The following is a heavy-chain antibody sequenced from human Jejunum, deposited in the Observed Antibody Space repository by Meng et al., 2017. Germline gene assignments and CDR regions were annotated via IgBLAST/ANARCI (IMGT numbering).Heavy chain of an antibody. V-gene: IGHV3-23*01. CDR2: ISGSGAST. Sequence: EVQLLVSGGGLVQPGGSLRLSCAASGFSFSTYAMTWVRQAPGKGLEWVSSISGSGASTYYADSVQGRFTISRDNSKYTVFLQMSSLRAEDTAVYFCAQSDYFHYWGQGALVTVSS. J-gene: IGHJ4*02. CDR1: GFSFSTYA. CDR3: AQSDYFHY.